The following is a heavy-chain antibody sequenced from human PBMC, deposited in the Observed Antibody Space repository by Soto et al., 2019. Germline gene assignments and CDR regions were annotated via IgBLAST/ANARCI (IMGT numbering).Heavy chain of an antibody. CDR2: LDNDGTNT. Sequence: GSLRLSCAASGFTFSTYWMHWVRQAPGKGLVWVSRLDNDGTNTRYADSVKGRFTVSRDNGKNTVYLQMNSLRAEDTAVYYCARDSPIANYWGRGTLVTVSS. D-gene: IGHD2-21*01. V-gene: IGHV3-74*01. CDR1: GFTFSTYW. J-gene: IGHJ4*02. CDR3: ARDSPIANY.